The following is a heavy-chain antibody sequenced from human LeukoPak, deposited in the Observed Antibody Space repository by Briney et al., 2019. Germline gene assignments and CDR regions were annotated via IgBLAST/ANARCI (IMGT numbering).Heavy chain of an antibody. CDR2: IRSKANSYAT. D-gene: IGHD1-26*01. CDR1: GFTFSGSA. V-gene: IGHV3-73*01. CDR3: ARDPYSGTYGDTYYYYMDV. J-gene: IGHJ6*03. Sequence: PGGSLKLSCAASGFTFSGSAMHWVRQASGKGLEWVGRIRSKANSYATAYAASVKGRFTISRDDSKNTAYLQMNSLKTEDTAVYYCARDPYSGTYGDTYYYYMDVWGKGTTVTISS.